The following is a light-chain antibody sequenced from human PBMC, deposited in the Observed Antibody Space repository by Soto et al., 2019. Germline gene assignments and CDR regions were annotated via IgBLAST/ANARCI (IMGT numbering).Light chain of an antibody. CDR2: GAS. CDR1: QSVRSNS. V-gene: IGKV3-20*01. CDR3: QQYVTSPLT. J-gene: IGKJ4*01. Sequence: PGESATLSCAASQSVRSNSLAWYQQKAGQAPRLLMFGASGRATGTPPRFSGRGSGTDFTLTISRLEPEDFAVYYCQQYVTSPLTFGGGTKVDI.